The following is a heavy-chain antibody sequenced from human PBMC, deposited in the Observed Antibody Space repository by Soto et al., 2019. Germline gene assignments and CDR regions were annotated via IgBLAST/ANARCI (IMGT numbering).Heavy chain of an antibody. Sequence: GGSLRLSCAASGFTFSSYGMHWVHQAPGKGLEWVAVISYDGSNKYYADSVKGRFTISRDNSKNTLYLQMNSLRAEDTAVYYCAKDGPYYYDFWSGYRPYYYYYYMDVWGKGTTVTVSS. CDR2: ISYDGSNK. CDR1: GFTFSSYG. V-gene: IGHV3-30*18. J-gene: IGHJ6*03. CDR3: AKDGPYYYDFWSGYRPYYYYYYMDV. D-gene: IGHD3-3*01.